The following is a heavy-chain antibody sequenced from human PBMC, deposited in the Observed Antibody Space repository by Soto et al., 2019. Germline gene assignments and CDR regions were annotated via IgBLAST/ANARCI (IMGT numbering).Heavy chain of an antibody. Sequence: SVKVSCKASGGTFSSYAISWVRQAPGQGLEWMGGIIPIFGTANYAQKFQGRVTITADESTSTAYMELSSLRSEDTAGYYCARGGRYSYELASPYYYGMDVWGQGTTVTVSS. CDR1: GGTFSSYA. CDR2: IIPIFGTA. V-gene: IGHV1-69*13. J-gene: IGHJ6*02. CDR3: ARGGRYSYELASPYYYGMDV. D-gene: IGHD5-18*01.